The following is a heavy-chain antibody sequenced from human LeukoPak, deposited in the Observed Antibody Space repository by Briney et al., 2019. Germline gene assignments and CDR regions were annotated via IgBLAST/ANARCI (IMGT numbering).Heavy chain of an antibody. Sequence: SETLSLTCAVYGGSFSGYYWSWIRQPPGKGLGWIGEINHSGSTNYNPSLKSRVTISVDTSKNQFSLKVTSVTAADTAVYYCARQGQQLVPGGRVDYWGQGTLVTVSS. J-gene: IGHJ4*02. V-gene: IGHV4-34*01. CDR2: INHSGST. CDR1: GGSFSGYY. D-gene: IGHD6-13*01. CDR3: ARQGQQLVPGGRVDY.